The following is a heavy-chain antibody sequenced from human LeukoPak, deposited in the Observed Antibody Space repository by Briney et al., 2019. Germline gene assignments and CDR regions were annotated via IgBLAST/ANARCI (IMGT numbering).Heavy chain of an antibody. CDR1: GYTFTGYY. CDR3: ARKPASYSYYYYGMDV. J-gene: IGHJ6*02. V-gene: IGHV1-2*02. D-gene: IGHD4-11*01. Sequence: ASGKVSCKASGYTFTGYYMHWVRQAPGQGLEWMGWINPNSGGTNYAQKFQGRVTMTRDTSISTAYMELSRLRSDDTAVYYCARKPASYSYYYYGMDVWGQGTTVTVSS. CDR2: INPNSGGT.